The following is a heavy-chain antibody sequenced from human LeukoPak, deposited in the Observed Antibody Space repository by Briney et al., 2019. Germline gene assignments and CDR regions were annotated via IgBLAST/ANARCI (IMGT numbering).Heavy chain of an antibody. V-gene: IGHV1-18*01. CDR2: ISAYNGNT. CDR1: GGTFSSYA. CDR3: ARGLFVVVPAAPYYFDY. D-gene: IGHD2-2*01. Sequence: ASVKVSCKASGGTFSSYAISWVRQAPGQGLEWMGWISAYNGNTNYAQKLQGRVTMTTGTSTSTAYMELRSLRSDDTAVYYCARGLFVVVPAAPYYFDYWGQGTLVTVSS. J-gene: IGHJ4*02.